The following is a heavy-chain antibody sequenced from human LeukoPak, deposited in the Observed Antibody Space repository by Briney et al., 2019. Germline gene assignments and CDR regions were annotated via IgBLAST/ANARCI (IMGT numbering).Heavy chain of an antibody. J-gene: IGHJ4*02. Sequence: GGSLRLSCAASGFTFSSYWMSWVRQAPGKGLEWVANIKKDGSEKYYVDSVKGRFTISRDNAKTSLYLQMNSLRAEDTAVYYCARGVVVITRLFDYWGQGTLVTVSS. CDR1: GFTFSSYW. CDR3: ARGVVVITRLFDY. V-gene: IGHV3-7*01. CDR2: IKKDGSEK. D-gene: IGHD3-22*01.